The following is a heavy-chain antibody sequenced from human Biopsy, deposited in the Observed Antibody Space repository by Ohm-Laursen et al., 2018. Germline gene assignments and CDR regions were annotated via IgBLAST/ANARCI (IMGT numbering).Heavy chain of an antibody. CDR1: GYSFSTYD. CDR3: ARGYSRRVSIFEASIYWFDT. Sequence: ASVKVSCNASGYSFSTYDVNWARQARGQGLEWMGWMIPSSGKTGYAQRFQGRVTLTMNTSISTAYMELSGLRSEDTAVYFCARGYSRRVSIFEASIYWFDTWGQGTLVTVSS. J-gene: IGHJ5*02. V-gene: IGHV1-8*01. CDR2: MIPSSGKT. D-gene: IGHD6-6*01.